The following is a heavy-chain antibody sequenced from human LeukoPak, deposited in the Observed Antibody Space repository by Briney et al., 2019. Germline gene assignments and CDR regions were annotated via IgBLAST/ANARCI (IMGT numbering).Heavy chain of an antibody. Sequence: GASVKVSCKASGYTFTAYYMHWLRQAPGQGLQWMGWINPNSGGTNYAQKFQGRVTMTRDTSISTAYMELSRLLSGDTAVYYCARGKTMVYCGGDCYRFDNWGQGTLVTVSS. V-gene: IGHV1-2*02. CDR2: INPNSGGT. CDR1: GYTFTAYY. CDR3: ARGKTMVYCGGDCYRFDN. D-gene: IGHD2-21*02. J-gene: IGHJ4*02.